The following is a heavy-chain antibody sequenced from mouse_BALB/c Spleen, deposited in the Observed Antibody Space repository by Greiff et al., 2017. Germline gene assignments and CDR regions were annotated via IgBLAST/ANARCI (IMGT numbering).Heavy chain of an antibody. CDR3: ARDIGYGSPFDY. J-gene: IGHJ2*01. Sequence: EVQLVESGGGLVQPGGSLRLSCATSGFTFTDYYMSWVRQPPGKALEWLGFIRNKANGYTTEYSASVKGRFTISRDNSQSILYLQMNTLRAEDSATYYCARDIGYGSPFDYWGQGTTLTVSS. CDR1: GFTFTDYY. D-gene: IGHD1-1*01. V-gene: IGHV7-3*02. CDR2: IRNKANGYTT.